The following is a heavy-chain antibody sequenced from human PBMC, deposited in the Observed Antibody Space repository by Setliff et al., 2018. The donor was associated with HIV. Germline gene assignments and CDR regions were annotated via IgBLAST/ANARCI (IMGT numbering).Heavy chain of an antibody. D-gene: IGHD6-19*01. CDR1: GFTFSSYE. V-gene: IGHV3-48*03. Sequence: GGSLRLSCAASGFTFSSYEMNWIRQAPGKGLEWVSYISSNSLTIYYADSVKGRFSISRDNAKNSLYLQMNSLRAEDTAVYYCARDYYSSGMVRAYGLDVWGHGTTVTVSS. J-gene: IGHJ6*02. CDR3: ARDYYSSGMVRAYGLDV. CDR2: ISSNSLTI.